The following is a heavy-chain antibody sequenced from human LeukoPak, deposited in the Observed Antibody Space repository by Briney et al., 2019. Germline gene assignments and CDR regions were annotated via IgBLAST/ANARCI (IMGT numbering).Heavy chain of an antibody. CDR2: ISPDSGDT. CDR1: ASTFTAYY. CDR3: ARGPVVVTGTNWFDP. V-gene: IGHV1-2*02. Sequence: ASVKVSCKASASTFTAYYFHWVRQAPGQGLEWMGWISPDSGDTNFAQKFQGRVTMTRDTSIRTVYMELSRLRSDDTAVYYCARGPVVVTGTNWFDPWGQGTLVIVSS. D-gene: IGHD2-21*02. J-gene: IGHJ5*02.